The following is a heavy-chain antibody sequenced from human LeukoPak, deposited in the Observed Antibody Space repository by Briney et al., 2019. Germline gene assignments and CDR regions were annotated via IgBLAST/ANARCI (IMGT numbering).Heavy chain of an antibody. CDR2: INHSGST. J-gene: IGHJ6*02. CDR1: GGSFSGYY. V-gene: IGHV4-34*01. Sequence: SETLSLTCAVYGGSFSGYYWSWIRQPPGKGLEWIGGINHSGSTNYNPSLKSRVTISVDTSKNQFSLKLSSVTAADTAVYYCGTNAFPRYYYYYGMDVWGQGTTVTVSS. CDR3: GTNAFPRYYYYYGMDV. D-gene: IGHD2-2*01.